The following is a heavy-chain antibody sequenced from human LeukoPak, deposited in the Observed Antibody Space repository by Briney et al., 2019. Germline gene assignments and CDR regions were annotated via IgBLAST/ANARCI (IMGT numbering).Heavy chain of an antibody. V-gene: IGHV3-21*01. CDR3: ARDLIPYGSGTYFFDY. D-gene: IGHD3-10*01. CDR2: ISGSSSYI. Sequence: KPGGSLRLSCAASGFTFSSYSMNWVRQAPGKGLEWVSSISGSSSYIYYADSVKGRSTISRDNAKNSLYLQMNSLRAEDTAVYYCARDLIPYGSGTYFFDYWGQGILVTVSS. J-gene: IGHJ4*02. CDR1: GFTFSSYS.